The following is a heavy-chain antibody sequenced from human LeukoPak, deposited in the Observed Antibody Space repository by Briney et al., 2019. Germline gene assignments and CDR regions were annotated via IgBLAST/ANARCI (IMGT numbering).Heavy chain of an antibody. Sequence: TGGSLRLSCAASGXTFSSYWMTWVRQAPGKGLEWVANIKQDGSEKYYVDSVKGRFTISRDNAKTSLYLQMNSQRVEDTAVYYCARSEEWGQGTLVTVSS. V-gene: IGHV3-7*05. CDR3: ARSEE. CDR2: IKQDGSEK. J-gene: IGHJ4*02. CDR1: GXTFSSYW.